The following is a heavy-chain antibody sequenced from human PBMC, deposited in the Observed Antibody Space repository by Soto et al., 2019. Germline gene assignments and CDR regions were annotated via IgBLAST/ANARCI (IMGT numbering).Heavy chain of an antibody. CDR3: VKGGYNWNSYLHY. CDR2: ISWNSGSI. Sequence: EVQLVESGGGLVQPGRSLRLSCAASRFTFDDYAMQWVRQAPGKGLEWVSGISWNSGSIGYADSVKGRFTISRDNAKNSLYLQMNSLRAEYTALYYCVKGGYNWNSYLHYWGQGTLVTVSS. V-gene: IGHV3-9*01. D-gene: IGHD1-7*01. CDR1: RFTFDDYA. J-gene: IGHJ4*02.